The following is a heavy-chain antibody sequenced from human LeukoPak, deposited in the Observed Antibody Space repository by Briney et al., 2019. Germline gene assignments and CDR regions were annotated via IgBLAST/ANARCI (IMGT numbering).Heavy chain of an antibody. J-gene: IGHJ6*02. CDR1: GGSISSSNW. CDR2: IYHSGST. CDR3: ARDHSSSWGNYYYYGMDV. D-gene: IGHD6-13*01. V-gene: IGHV4-4*02. Sequence: SETLSLTCAVPGGSISSSNWWSWVRQPPGKGLEWIGEIYHSGSTNYNPSLKSRVTISVDKSKNQFSLKLSSVTAADTAVYYCARDHSSSWGNYYYYGMDVWGQGTTVTVSS.